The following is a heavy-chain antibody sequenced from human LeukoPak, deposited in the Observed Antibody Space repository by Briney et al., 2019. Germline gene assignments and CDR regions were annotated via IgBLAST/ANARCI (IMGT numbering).Heavy chain of an antibody. CDR3: ARVENYYEHPTYYYYYGMDV. CDR1: GYTFTSYG. V-gene: IGHV1-18*01. Sequence: ASVKVSCKASGYTFTSYGISWVRQAPGQGLEWMGWISAYNGNTNYAQKLQGRVTMTTDTSTSTAYMELRSLRSDDTAVYYCARVENYYEHPTYYYYYGMDVWGQGTTVTVSS. D-gene: IGHD3-22*01. CDR2: ISAYNGNT. J-gene: IGHJ6*02.